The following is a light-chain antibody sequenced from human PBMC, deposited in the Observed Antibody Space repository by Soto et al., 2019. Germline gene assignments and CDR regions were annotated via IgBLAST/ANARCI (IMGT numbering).Light chain of an antibody. V-gene: IGKV1-9*01. CDR3: QQRNTNPPN. CDR1: QGISTY. J-gene: IGKJ4*01. Sequence: DIQLTQSPSFLSASVGDRVTIPGRASQGISTYLAWYQQRPGKAPKLLIHTASTLQSGVPSRFSGSGSGTEFTLTISSLQPEDFATYYCQQRNTNPPNFGGGTKVDIK. CDR2: TAS.